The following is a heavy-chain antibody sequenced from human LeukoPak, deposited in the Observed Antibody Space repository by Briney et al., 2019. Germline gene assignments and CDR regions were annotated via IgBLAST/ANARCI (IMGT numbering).Heavy chain of an antibody. CDR2: IYHSGST. J-gene: IGHJ4*02. Sequence: SETLSLTCAVSGGSISSSNWWSWVRQPPGKGLKWIGEIYHSGSTNYNPSLKCRVTISVDKSKNQFSLKLSSVTAADTAVYYCARVRTKNYFDYWGQGTLVTVSS. V-gene: IGHV4-4*02. D-gene: IGHD1-14*01. CDR1: GGSISSSNW. CDR3: ARVRTKNYFDY.